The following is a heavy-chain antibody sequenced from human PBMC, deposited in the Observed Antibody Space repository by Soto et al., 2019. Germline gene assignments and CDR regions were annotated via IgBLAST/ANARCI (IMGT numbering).Heavy chain of an antibody. D-gene: IGHD1-1*01. V-gene: IGHV1-69*06. Sequence: QVQLVQSGAEVKKPGSSVKVSCKTSGGSFSTYYIVWVRQAPGEGLEWMGGIIHIFGTANYAQKFQDRVTITSAKTTITTFMELSRLNTEDSAMYYCSRSSLYNDSVGTNYYFDYCGQGTLVTVSS. CDR3: SRSSLYNDSVGTNYYFDY. J-gene: IGHJ4*02. CDR2: IIHIFGTA. CDR1: GGSFSTYY.